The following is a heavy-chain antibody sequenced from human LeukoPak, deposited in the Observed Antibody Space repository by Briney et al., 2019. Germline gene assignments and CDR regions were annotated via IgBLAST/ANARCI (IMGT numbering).Heavy chain of an antibody. CDR3: ARDLTIVGATRAYYYYGMDV. Sequence: GGSLRLSCAASGFTFSSYWMSWVRQAPGKGLEWVANIKQDGSEKYYVDSVKGRFTISRDNAKNSLYLQMNSLRAGDTAVYYCARDLTIVGATRAYYYYGMDVWGQGTTVTVSS. CDR2: IKQDGSEK. D-gene: IGHD1-26*01. CDR1: GFTFSSYW. J-gene: IGHJ6*02. V-gene: IGHV3-7*01.